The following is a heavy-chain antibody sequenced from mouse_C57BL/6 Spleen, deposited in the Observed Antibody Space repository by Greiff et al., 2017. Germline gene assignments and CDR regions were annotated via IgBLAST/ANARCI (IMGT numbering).Heavy chain of an antibody. D-gene: IGHD1-1*01. J-gene: IGHJ1*03. CDR1: GFTFSSYG. V-gene: IGHV5-6*01. CDR3: ATVVATRYFDV. CDR2: LSSGGSYT. Sequence: EVKLMESGGDLVKPGGSLKLSCAASGFTFSSYGMSWVRQTPDKRLEWVATLSSGGSYTYYPDSVKGRFTISRDNAKNTLYLQMSSLKSEDTAMYYCATVVATRYFDVWGTGTTVTVSS.